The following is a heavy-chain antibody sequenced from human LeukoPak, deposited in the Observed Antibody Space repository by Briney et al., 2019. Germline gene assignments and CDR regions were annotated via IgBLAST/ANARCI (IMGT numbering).Heavy chain of an antibody. CDR1: GYSFTSYW. D-gene: IGHD1-26*01. Sequence: GESLKISCKGSGYSFTSYWIGWVRQMPGKGLEWMGVMYPGGSDIRYSPSCQGQVTISADKSIDTAYLQWSSLKASDSAMYYCASRTGSYYPFDSWGQGTLVTVSS. CDR3: ASRTGSYYPFDS. CDR2: MYPGGSDI. V-gene: IGHV5-51*01. J-gene: IGHJ4*02.